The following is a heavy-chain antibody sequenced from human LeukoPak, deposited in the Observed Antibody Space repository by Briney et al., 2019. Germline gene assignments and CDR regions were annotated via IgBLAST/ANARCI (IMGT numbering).Heavy chain of an antibody. J-gene: IGHJ6*03. D-gene: IGHD1-26*01. CDR1: GGSISSYY. CDR3: ARVVSYSGGYYYYYYMDV. Sequence: SETLSLTCTVSGGSISSYYWSWIRQPPGKGLEWIGYIYYSGSTNYKPSLKSRVTISVDTSKNQFSLKLSSVTAADTAVYYCARVVSYSGGYYYYYYMDVWGKGTTVTVSS. V-gene: IGHV4-59*01. CDR2: IYYSGST.